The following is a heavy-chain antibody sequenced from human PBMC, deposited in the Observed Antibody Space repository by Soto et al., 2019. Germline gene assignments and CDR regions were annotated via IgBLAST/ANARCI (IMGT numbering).Heavy chain of an antibody. V-gene: IGHV3-23*01. CDR2: IGVSGSST. J-gene: IGHJ4*02. CDR3: AKDPSY. CDR1: GFTFSSYA. Sequence: GGSLRLSCAASGFTFSSYAINWVRQAPGKGLEWVSTIGVSGSSTYYADSVKGRFTISRDNSKNTLYLQMNSLRAEDTAVYYCAKDPSYWGQGTLVTVSS.